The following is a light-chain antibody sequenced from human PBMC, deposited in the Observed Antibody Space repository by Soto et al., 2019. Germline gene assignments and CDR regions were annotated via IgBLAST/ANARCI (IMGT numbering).Light chain of an antibody. CDR2: GAS. J-gene: IGKJ2*01. CDR3: QQGHNWPLT. CDR1: QSISSE. V-gene: IGKV3-15*01. Sequence: EIVMTQSPATLSVSPGERATLSCRASQSISSELAWYQQRPGQPPRLIIYGASTRATGVPDRFTGSGSGSDFTLTISGLQSEDFAVYYCQQGHNWPLTLGQGTRLEI.